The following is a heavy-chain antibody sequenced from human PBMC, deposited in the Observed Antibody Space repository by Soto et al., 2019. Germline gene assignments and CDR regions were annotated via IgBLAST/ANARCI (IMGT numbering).Heavy chain of an antibody. Sequence: ASVKVSCKASGYTSTYRYLHWVRQAPGQALEWMGWITPFNGNTNYAQKFQDRVTITRDRSMSTAYMELSSLRSEDTAMYYCATALGGSYYEDAFDIWGQGTMVTVSS. CDR3: ATALGGSYYEDAFDI. CDR1: GYTSTYRY. CDR2: ITPFNGNT. D-gene: IGHD1-26*01. J-gene: IGHJ3*02. V-gene: IGHV1-45*02.